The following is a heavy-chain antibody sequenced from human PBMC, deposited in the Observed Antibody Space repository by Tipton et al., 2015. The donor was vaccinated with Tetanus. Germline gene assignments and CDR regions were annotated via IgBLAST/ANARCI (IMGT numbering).Heavy chain of an antibody. Sequence: LSLTCAVSGGSIDSINWWSWVRQPPGQGLEWIGETPDSGYTNYNPSLKSRVTISVDTSKNQFSLKLSSVTAADTAVYYCARTGPVAGTVRDAFDIWGQGTMVTVSS. CDR1: GGSIDSINW. D-gene: IGHD6-19*01. CDR2: TPDSGYT. V-gene: IGHV4-4*02. J-gene: IGHJ3*02. CDR3: ARTGPVAGTVRDAFDI.